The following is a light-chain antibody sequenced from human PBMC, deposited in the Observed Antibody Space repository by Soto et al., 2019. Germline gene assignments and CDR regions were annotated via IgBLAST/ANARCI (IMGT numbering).Light chain of an antibody. Sequence: DIQMTQSPSSLSASLGDRVTITCGASQGISTWLAWYQQKPEKAPKPLIYTASSLESGVPSRFRGSGSGTDFTLTISSLQPDDFETYYCQQYNSYPITFGQGTRLEIK. V-gene: IGKV1D-16*01. CDR2: TAS. CDR1: QGISTW. CDR3: QQYNSYPIT. J-gene: IGKJ5*01.